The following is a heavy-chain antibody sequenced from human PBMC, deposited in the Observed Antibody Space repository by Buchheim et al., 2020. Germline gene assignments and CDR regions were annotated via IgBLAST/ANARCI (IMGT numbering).Heavy chain of an antibody. Sequence: EVELVESGGGLVQPGGSLRLSCAVSGFSFSTYSMDWVRQAPGKGLEWLAYISDTSSTIYYGDSVKGRFTVSRDNAKNERYLQMNSLRVEDTAVYYCARAPTPYSSSWYDYYYGMDVWGQGTT. V-gene: IGHV3-48*04. CDR1: GFSFSTYS. J-gene: IGHJ6*02. D-gene: IGHD6-13*01. CDR3: ARAPTPYSSSWYDYYYGMDV. CDR2: ISDTSSTI.